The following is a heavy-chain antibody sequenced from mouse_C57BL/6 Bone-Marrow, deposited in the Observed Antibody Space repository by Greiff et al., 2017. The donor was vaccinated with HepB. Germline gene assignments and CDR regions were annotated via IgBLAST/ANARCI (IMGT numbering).Heavy chain of an antibody. CDR2: IYPGSGNT. CDR1: GYTFTDYY. J-gene: IGHJ3*01. D-gene: IGHD1-1*01. Sequence: QVQLKQSGAELVRPGASVKLSCKASGYTFTDYYINWVKQRPGQGLEWIARIYPGSGNTYYNEKFKGKATLTAEKSSSTAYMQLSSLTSEDSAVYFCARDYGSRKEAWFAYWGQGTLVTVSA. CDR3: ARDYGSRKEAWFAY. V-gene: IGHV1-76*01.